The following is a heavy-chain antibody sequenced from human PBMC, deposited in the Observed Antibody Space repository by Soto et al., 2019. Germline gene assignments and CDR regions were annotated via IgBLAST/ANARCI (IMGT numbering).Heavy chain of an antibody. CDR3: LGVVEAATRNTDSDA. CDR1: GGSIDNSHSF. J-gene: IGHJ5*02. D-gene: IGHD2-15*01. V-gene: IGHV4-39*01. CDR2: VYYSGGA. Sequence: PSETLSLTCDVSGGSIDNSHSFWAWVRHPPGKGLEFIGSVYYSGGAYYSPSLKSRVTGSVDTSKNQLSLRVNSVTAADTAVYYCLGVVEAATRNTDSDAWGQGSLVTVAS.